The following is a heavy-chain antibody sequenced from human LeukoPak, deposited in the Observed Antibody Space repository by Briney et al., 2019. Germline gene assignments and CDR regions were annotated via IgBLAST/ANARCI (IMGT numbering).Heavy chain of an antibody. CDR1: GFTLSSYS. CDR2: IDSDTYGNTI. D-gene: IGHD3-3*01. CDR3: ARNTWEWPLGGHYYGMDV. V-gene: IGHV3-48*04. J-gene: IGHJ6*02. Sequence: GGSLRLSCAASGFTLSSYSMNWVRQAPGKGLEWISYIDSDTYGNTIYYPHTVKGRFTISRDNAKNSLYLQMNSLRAEDTAVYYCARNTWEWPLGGHYYGMDVWGQGTTVTVSS.